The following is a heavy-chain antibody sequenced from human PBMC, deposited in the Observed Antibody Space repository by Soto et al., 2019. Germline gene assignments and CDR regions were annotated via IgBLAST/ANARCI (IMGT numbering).Heavy chain of an antibody. CDR1: GGTFSSYA. D-gene: IGHD3-10*01. Sequence: VASVKVSCKASGGTFSSYAISWVRQAPGQGLEWMGGIIPIFGTANYAQKFQGRVTITADESTSTAYMELSSLRSEDTAVYYCARDPEGYYYRSGSWASAGMDVWGQGTTVTVSS. V-gene: IGHV1-69*13. J-gene: IGHJ6*02. CDR3: ARDPEGYYYRSGSWASAGMDV. CDR2: IIPIFGTA.